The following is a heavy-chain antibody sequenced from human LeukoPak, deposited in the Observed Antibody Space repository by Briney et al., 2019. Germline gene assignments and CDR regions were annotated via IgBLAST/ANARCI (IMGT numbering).Heavy chain of an antibody. D-gene: IGHD3-10*01. Sequence: PGGSLRLSCAASGFTFSNAWMSWVRQAPGKGLEWVSVIYSGGSTYYADSVKGRFTISRDNSKNTLYLQMNSLRVEDTAVYYCASPTYASGSYDYWGQGTLVTVSS. CDR1: GFTFSNAW. CDR3: ASPTYASGSYDY. CDR2: IYSGGST. V-gene: IGHV3-66*01. J-gene: IGHJ4*02.